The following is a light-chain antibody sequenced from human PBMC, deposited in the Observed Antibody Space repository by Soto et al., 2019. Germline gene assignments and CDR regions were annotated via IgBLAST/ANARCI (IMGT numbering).Light chain of an antibody. CDR1: QTINNY. J-gene: IGKJ2*01. Sequence: DIQMTQSPSSLSASVGDRVTIACRASQTINNYLNWYQLKPGKAPKLLIFGASSLRTGAPSRFSGNGSAPAFTHTIDSLQPEDTATYFCQQSYSPLRTSGQGTKLEI. CDR3: QQSYSPLRT. CDR2: GAS. V-gene: IGKV1-39*01.